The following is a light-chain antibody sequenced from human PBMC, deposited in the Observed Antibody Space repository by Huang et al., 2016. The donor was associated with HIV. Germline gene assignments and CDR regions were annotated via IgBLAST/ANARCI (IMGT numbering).Light chain of an antibody. CDR1: QNVNKN. CDR3: QQDNQWPPGT. J-gene: IGKJ1*01. Sequence: EIVMTQSPATLAVSRGERATLSCRASQNVNKNLAWYQQRPGQAPRLLIYGASTRATGIPARFSGSGSGTEFTLTISSLQSEDFAVYYCQQDNQWPPGTFGQGTKVEIK. V-gene: IGKV3-15*01. CDR2: GAS.